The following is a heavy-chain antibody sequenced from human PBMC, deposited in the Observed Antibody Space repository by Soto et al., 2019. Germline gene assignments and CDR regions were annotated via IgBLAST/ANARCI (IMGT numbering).Heavy chain of an antibody. J-gene: IGHJ6*02. CDR2: ISGYNGNT. CDR3: AATGGNYFGLDV. D-gene: IGHD2-8*02. Sequence: ASVKVSCKACGGTLSSYGINWVRQAPGQGLEWMGWISGYNGNTKYAQKFQDRVTMTADTSTRTAFMEVRSLTSDDTGVYFCAATGGNYFGLDVWGQGTTVTVSS. CDR1: GGTLSSYG. V-gene: IGHV1-18*01.